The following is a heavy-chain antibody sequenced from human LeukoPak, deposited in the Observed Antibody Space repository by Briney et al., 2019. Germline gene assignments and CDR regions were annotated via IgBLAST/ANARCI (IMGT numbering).Heavy chain of an antibody. Sequence: GASLTLSCAASGFTVSSYCMRCVRHAPGEGLVWVLRIKRGGRITSYAESVKGRFSISSDNARDTVYLQMNRLTATDAAVYYCARDESSSSLLRVFDNWGEGTLVTVPS. CDR3: ARDESSSSLLRVFDN. CDR2: IKRGGRIT. CDR1: GFTVSSYC. D-gene: IGHD6-13*01. V-gene: IGHV3-74*01. J-gene: IGHJ4*02.